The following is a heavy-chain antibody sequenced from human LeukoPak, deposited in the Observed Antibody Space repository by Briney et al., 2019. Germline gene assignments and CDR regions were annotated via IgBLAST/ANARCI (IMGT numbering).Heavy chain of an antibody. CDR1: GGSFSGYY. CDR3: GRPLEDQAFDI. CDR2: INHSGST. J-gene: IGHJ3*02. V-gene: IGHV4-34*01. D-gene: IGHD3-3*01. Sequence: SETLSLTCAVYGGSFSGYYWSWIRQPPGKGLEWIGEINHSGSTNYNPSLKSRVTISVDTSKNQFSLKLSSVTAADTAVYYCGRPLEDQAFDIWGQGTMVTVSS.